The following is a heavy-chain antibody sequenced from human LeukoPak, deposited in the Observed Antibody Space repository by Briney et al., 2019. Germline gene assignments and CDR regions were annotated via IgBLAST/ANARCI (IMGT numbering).Heavy chain of an antibody. D-gene: IGHD6-19*01. J-gene: IGHJ6*02. CDR2: FDPEDGET. CDR3: ATAHSPPVAGTLFYYYYYGMDV. Sequence: ASVKVSCKVPGYTLTELSMHWVRQAPGKGLEWMGGFDPEDGETIYAQKFQGRVTMTEDTSTDTAYMELSSLRSEDTAVYYCATAHSPPVAGTLFYYYYYGMDVWGQGTTVTVSS. V-gene: IGHV1-24*01. CDR1: GYTLTELS.